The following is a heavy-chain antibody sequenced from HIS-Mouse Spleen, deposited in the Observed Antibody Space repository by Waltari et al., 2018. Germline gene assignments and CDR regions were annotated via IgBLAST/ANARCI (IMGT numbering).Heavy chain of an antibody. CDR3: ARGFVDTAMVDY. V-gene: IGHV3-30-3*01. J-gene: IGHJ4*02. CDR1: GFTFSSYA. D-gene: IGHD5-18*01. CDR2: ISYDGSNK. Sequence: QVQLVESGGGVVQPGRSLRLSCAASGFTFSSYAMHWVRQDPGKGLEWVAVISYDGSNKYYADSVKGRFTISRDNSKNTLYLQMNSLRAEDTAVYYCARGFVDTAMVDYWGQGTLVTVSS.